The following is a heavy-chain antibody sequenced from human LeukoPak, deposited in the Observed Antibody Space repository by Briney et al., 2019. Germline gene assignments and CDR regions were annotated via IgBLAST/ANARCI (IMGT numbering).Heavy chain of an antibody. V-gene: IGHV3-11*01. Sequence: GGSLRLSCAASGFTFSDSYMTWIRQAPGRGLELLSYISGSSSDVNYIDSVRGRFTISRDNAKNSLYLHMNSLKTEDTAVYYCTTDIRYWGQGTLVTVSS. J-gene: IGHJ4*02. CDR1: GFTFSDSY. CDR2: ISGSSSDV. CDR3: TTDIRY.